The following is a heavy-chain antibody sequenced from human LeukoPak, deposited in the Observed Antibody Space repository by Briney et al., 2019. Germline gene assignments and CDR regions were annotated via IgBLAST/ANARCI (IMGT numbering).Heavy chain of an antibody. V-gene: IGHV1-46*01. Sequence: ASVKVSCKASGYTFTSYYMHWVRQAPGQGLEWMGIINPSGGSTSYAQKFQGRVTMTRDMSTSTVYMELSSLRSEDTAVYYCAKDHPYSSGWPKKLFDYWGQGTLVTVSS. CDR3: AKDHPYSSGWPKKLFDY. D-gene: IGHD6-19*01. CDR1: GYTFTSYY. CDR2: INPSGGST. J-gene: IGHJ4*02.